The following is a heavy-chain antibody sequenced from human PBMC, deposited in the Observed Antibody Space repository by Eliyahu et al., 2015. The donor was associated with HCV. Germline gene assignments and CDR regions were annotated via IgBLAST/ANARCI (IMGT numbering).Heavy chain of an antibody. V-gene: IGHV1-3*01. CDR1: GYTFTTYA. CDR2: INAGNGDI. CDR3: ARDFYDNRGYSIRGPYDY. Sequence: QVQLVQSGAEVKKPGASVKVSCKASGYTFTTYAMHWVRQAPGQRLEWMGWINAGNGDIKYSQKFQGRVTITGDTSASTAYMELSSLRSEDTAVYYCARDFYDNRGYSIRGPYDYWGQGTLVTVSS. J-gene: IGHJ4*02. D-gene: IGHD3-22*01.